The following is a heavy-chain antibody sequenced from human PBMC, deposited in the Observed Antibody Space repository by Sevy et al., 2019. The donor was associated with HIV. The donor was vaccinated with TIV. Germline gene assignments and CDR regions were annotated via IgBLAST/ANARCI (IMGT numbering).Heavy chain of an antibody. V-gene: IGHV3-23*01. CDR3: AREGCTQPHDY. J-gene: IGHJ4*02. Sequence: GGSLRLSCAASGFTFAKYSMSWVRQAPGKGLEWVSTFSFGCGRINYADSVKGRFTISRDDSKNTLYLQMNSLRAEDTATYVGAREGCTQPHDYWGQGTLVTVSS. CDR2: FSFGCGRI. D-gene: IGHD2-8*01. CDR1: GFTFAKYS.